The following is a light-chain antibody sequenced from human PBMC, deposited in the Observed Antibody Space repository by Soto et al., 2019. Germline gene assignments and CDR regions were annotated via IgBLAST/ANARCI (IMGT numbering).Light chain of an antibody. Sequence: QSVLTQPPSVSGAPGQRVTISCTGSSSNIGAGYDVHWYQQVPGTAAKLLIYGNSNRPSGVPDRFSGSKSGTSASLAITGLQAEDEADYYCQSFDSSLSAFYVFGTGTKVTVL. CDR1: SSNIGAGYD. CDR2: GNS. J-gene: IGLJ1*01. V-gene: IGLV1-40*01. CDR3: QSFDSSLSAFYV.